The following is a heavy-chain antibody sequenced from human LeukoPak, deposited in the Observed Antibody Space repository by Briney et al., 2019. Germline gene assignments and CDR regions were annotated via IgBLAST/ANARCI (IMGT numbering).Heavy chain of an antibody. Sequence: GGSLRLSCAASGFTFSSYGMHWVRQAPGKGLEWVAVISYDGSNKYYADSVKGRFTISRDNSKNTLYLQMNSPRAEDTAVYYCESSGSYHGLVDYWGQGTLVTVSS. V-gene: IGHV3-30*03. J-gene: IGHJ4*02. CDR1: GFTFSSYG. D-gene: IGHD1-26*01. CDR2: ISYDGSNK. CDR3: ESSGSYHGLVDY.